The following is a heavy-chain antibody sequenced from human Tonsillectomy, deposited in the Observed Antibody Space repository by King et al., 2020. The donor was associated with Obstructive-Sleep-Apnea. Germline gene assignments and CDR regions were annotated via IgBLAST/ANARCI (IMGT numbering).Heavy chain of an antibody. V-gene: IGHV4-30-2*01. CDR1: GDSISSDNYC. D-gene: IGHD3-10*01. CDR3: ARGGDYYGSVLHFDY. J-gene: IGHJ4*02. CDR2: IYHAGGT. Sequence: LQLQESGSGLVKPSQTLSLTCTVSGDSISSDNYCWSWIRQPPGKGLEWIGCIYHAGGTYYNPSLKSRVTISVDSSKNQFSLKLTSVTAADTAVYYCARGGDYYGSVLHFDYWGQGTLVTVSS.